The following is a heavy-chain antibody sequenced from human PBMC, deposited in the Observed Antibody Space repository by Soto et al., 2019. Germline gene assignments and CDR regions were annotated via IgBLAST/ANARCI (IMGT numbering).Heavy chain of an antibody. D-gene: IGHD3-9*01. CDR3: ARRGGYDILTGPSFNWFDP. Sequence: SETLSLTCTVSGGSISSRSYYWGWIRQPPGKGLEWIGSIYYSGSTYYNPSLKSRVTISVDTSKNQFSLKLSSVTAADTAVYYCARRGGYDILTGPSFNWFDPWGQGTLVTVSS. V-gene: IGHV4-39*01. J-gene: IGHJ5*02. CDR1: GGSISSRSYY. CDR2: IYYSGST.